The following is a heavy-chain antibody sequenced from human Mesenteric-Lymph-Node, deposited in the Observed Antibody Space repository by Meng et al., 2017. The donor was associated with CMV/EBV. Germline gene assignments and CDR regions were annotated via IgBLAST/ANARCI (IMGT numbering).Heavy chain of an antibody. CDR2: ISWNSGNI. J-gene: IGHJ6*02. Sequence: SLKTLCAASGFTLDDYAMHWVRQAPGKGLEWVSGISWNSGNIGYADSVKGRFTISRDNAKNPLYLEMNSLRTEDTALYYCAKDRGLGVTGGYYYYYGMDVWGQGTTVTVS. V-gene: IGHV3-9*01. CDR3: AKDRGLGVTGGYYYYYGMDV. D-gene: IGHD3-10*01. CDR1: GFTLDDYA.